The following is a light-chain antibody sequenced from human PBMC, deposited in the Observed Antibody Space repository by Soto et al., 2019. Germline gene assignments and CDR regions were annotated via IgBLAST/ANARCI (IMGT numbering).Light chain of an antibody. V-gene: IGKV1-39*01. CDR2: GAS. CDR1: QGIRTD. J-gene: IGKJ1*01. Sequence: TQSPSSLSASVGDRVTITCRASQGIRTDLGWYQQSPGKAPKVLIVGASTLQSGVPSRFRGSGSETDFTLTITSLQPEDFATYYCQQSYTTPRTFGQGTKVDIK. CDR3: QQSYTTPRT.